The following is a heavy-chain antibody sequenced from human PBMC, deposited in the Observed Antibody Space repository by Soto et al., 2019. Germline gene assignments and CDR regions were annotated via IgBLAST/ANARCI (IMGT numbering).Heavy chain of an antibody. D-gene: IGHD3-10*01. J-gene: IGHJ4*02. V-gene: IGHV3-9*01. CDR1: GFTFDDYA. CDR3: AKDMAVGYGSGSYYIFDY. CDR2: ISWNSGSI. Sequence: GGSLRLSCAASGFTFDDYAMHWVRQAPGKGLEWVSGISWNSGSIGYADSVKGRFTISRDNAKNSLYLQMNSLRAEDTALYYCAKDMAVGYGSGSYYIFDYWGQGTLVTVSS.